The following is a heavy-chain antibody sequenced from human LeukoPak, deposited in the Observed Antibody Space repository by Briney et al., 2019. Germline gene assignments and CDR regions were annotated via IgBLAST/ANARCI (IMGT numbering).Heavy chain of an antibody. V-gene: IGHV4-34*01. CDR2: INHSGST. J-gene: IGHJ5*02. CDR1: GGSFSGYY. D-gene: IGHD2-2*01. CDR3: ARLGYCSSTSCFFKWFDP. Sequence: SETLSLTCAVYGGSFSGYYSSWIRQPPGKGLEWIGEINHSGSTNYNPSLKSRVTISVDTSKNQFSLKLSSVTAADTAVYYCARLGYCSSTSCFFKWFDPWGQGTLVTVSS.